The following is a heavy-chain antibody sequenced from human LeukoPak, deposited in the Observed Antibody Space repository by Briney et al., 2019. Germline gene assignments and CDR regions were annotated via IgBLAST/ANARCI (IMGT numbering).Heavy chain of an antibody. D-gene: IGHD3-3*01. CDR2: IIPIFGTA. Sequence: SVKVSCKASGVTFSSYAISWVRQAPGQGLEWMGRIIPIFGTANYAQKPQGRVTITTDESTSTAYMELSSLRPEDTAVYYCAGLTIFGVVSIDYWGQGTLVTVSS. J-gene: IGHJ4*02. V-gene: IGHV1-69*05. CDR1: GVTFSSYA. CDR3: AGLTIFGVVSIDY.